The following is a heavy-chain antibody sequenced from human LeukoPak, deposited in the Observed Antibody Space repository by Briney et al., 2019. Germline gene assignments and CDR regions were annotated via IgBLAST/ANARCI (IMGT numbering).Heavy chain of an antibody. CDR3: ARGHVLIGFDY. J-gene: IGHJ4*02. Sequence: PGGCLRLSCAASGFTVSLYYMSWIRQAPGKGLEWVSVLYSGGNTYYADSVKGRFTISRDNSKNTVYLQMNSLRAEDTAVYYCARGHVLIGFDYWGQGSLVTVSS. CDR1: GFTVSLYY. CDR2: LYSGGNT. V-gene: IGHV3-53*01. D-gene: IGHD2/OR15-2a*01.